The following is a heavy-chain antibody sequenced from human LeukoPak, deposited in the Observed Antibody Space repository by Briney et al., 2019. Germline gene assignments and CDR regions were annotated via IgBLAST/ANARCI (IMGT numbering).Heavy chain of an antibody. J-gene: IGHJ6*04. CDR3: ARGSIFVWFRRGPYYYYGMDV. D-gene: IGHD3-9*01. CDR2: INHSGSN. Sequence: ASETLSLTCAVYGFSFSGYYWSWLRQPPGKGLEWVGEINHSGSNNYNPYLKSLLTISLDPSMNQFSLKLSSVTAAATAVYYCARGSIFVWFRRGPYYYYGMDVWGKGTTVTVSS. CDR1: GFSFSGYY. V-gene: IGHV4-34*01.